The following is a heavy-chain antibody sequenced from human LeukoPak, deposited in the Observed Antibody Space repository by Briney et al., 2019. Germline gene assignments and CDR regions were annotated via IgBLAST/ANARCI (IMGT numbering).Heavy chain of an antibody. D-gene: IGHD2-2*01. Sequence: QPGGSLRLSCAASGFTFSSYWMSWVRQAPGKGLEWVANIKQDGSEKYYVDSVKGRFTISRDNAKNSLYLQMNSLRAEDTAVYYCAASSSQNYCSSTSCLNVPHFDYWGQGTLVTVSS. CDR2: IKQDGSEK. V-gene: IGHV3-7*01. CDR3: AASSSQNYCSSTSCLNVPHFDY. CDR1: GFTFSSYW. J-gene: IGHJ4*02.